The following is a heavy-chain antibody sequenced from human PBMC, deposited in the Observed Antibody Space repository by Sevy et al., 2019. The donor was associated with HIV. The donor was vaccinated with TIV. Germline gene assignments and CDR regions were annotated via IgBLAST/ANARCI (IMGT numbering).Heavy chain of an antibody. CDR3: ARHRPQGVVIIPGSGYHYGADF. V-gene: IGHV1-18*01. CDR1: GYSFNMYG. CDR2: ISAYTGDT. Sequence: ASVKVSCNTSGYSFNMYGISWVRQAPGQGLEWMGWISAYTGDTDYRQMFRGRVTMTTDASTNTAYMELRRLTSDDTAVYYCARHRPQGVVIIPGSGYHYGADFWGQGTMVTVSS. D-gene: IGHD3-3*01. J-gene: IGHJ6*02.